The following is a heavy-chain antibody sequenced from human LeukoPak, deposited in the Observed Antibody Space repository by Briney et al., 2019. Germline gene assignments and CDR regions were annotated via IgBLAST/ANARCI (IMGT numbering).Heavy chain of an antibody. CDR2: IYSSGNT. D-gene: IGHD3-16*01. CDR1: GFTVSSNY. V-gene: IGHV3-53*01. CDR3: AWGLMFDP. Sequence: PGGSLRLSCAASGFTVSSNYMSWVRQAPGRGLEWVSTIYSSGNTYYTDSVKGRFTISRDNSKNTLYLQMNSLRAEDTAVYYCAWGLMFDPWGQGTLVTVSS. J-gene: IGHJ5*02.